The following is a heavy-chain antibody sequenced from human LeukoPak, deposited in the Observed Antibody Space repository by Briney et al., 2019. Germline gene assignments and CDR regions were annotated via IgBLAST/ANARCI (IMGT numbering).Heavy chain of an antibody. V-gene: IGHV4-59*01. D-gene: IGHD2-2*01. CDR3: ASTTYCSSTSCYGQLDGWFDP. Sequence: SETLSLTCTVSGGSISSYYWSWIRQPPGKGLEWIGYIYYSGSTNYNPSLKSRVTISVDTSKNQFSLKLSSVTAADTAVYYCASTTYCSSTSCYGQLDGWFDPWGQGTLVTVSS. CDR2: IYYSGST. J-gene: IGHJ5*02. CDR1: GGSISSYY.